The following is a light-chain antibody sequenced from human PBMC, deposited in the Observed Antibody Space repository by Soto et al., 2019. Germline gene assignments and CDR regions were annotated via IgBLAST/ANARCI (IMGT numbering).Light chain of an antibody. V-gene: IGKV1-9*01. CDR2: AAS. Sequence: IQLTQSPSSLSASVGDRVTITCRASQGISSYLAWYQQKPGKAPEFLIYAASTLQRGVPSRFSGSGSGTDFTLTISSLQPEDFATYFCQQLNSYPPTFGQGTELEIK. CDR1: QGISSY. CDR3: QQLNSYPPT. J-gene: IGKJ2*01.